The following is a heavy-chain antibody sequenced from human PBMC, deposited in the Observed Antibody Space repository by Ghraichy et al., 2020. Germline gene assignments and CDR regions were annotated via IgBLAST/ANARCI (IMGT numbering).Heavy chain of an antibody. Sequence: SETLSLTCTVSGGSMTYYYWSWIRQPPGRGLEWIGYIYYSGSTDYNPSLKSRVTISVDTSKNQFSLKLSSVTAADTAVYYCARGILDDFWSGYSYGMDVWGQGTTVTVCS. CDR2: IYYSGST. D-gene: IGHD3-3*01. J-gene: IGHJ6*02. CDR1: GGSMTYYY. CDR3: ARGILDDFWSGYSYGMDV. V-gene: IGHV4-59*01.